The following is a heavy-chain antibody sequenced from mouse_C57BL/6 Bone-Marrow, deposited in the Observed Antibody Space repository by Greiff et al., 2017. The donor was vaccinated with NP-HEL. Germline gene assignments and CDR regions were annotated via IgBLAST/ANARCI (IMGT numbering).Heavy chain of an antibody. J-gene: IGHJ4*01. Sequence: EVQVVESGEGLVKPGGSLKLSCAASGFTFSSYAMSWVRQTPEKRLEWVAYISSGGDYIYYADTVKGRFTISRENARNTLYLQMSSLKSEDTDMYYCTRRSSPYYAMDYWGQGTSVTVSS. CDR2: ISSGGDYI. CDR3: TRRSSPYYAMDY. V-gene: IGHV5-9-1*02. D-gene: IGHD1-1*01. CDR1: GFTFSSYA.